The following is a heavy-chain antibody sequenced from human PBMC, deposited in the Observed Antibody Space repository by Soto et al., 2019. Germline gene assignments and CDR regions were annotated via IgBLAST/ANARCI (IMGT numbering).Heavy chain of an antibody. CDR3: ARGTGLLRRYYFDY. CDR1: GGSISSYY. J-gene: IGHJ4*02. D-gene: IGHD3-22*01. CDR2: IYYSGST. V-gene: IGHV4-59*01. Sequence: QVQLQESGPGLVKPSETLSLTCTVSGGSISSYYWSWIRQPPGKGLEWIGYIYYSGSTNYNPSLKSLVTISVDTSKNQFSLKLSSVTAADTAVYYCARGTGLLRRYYFDYWGQGTLVTVSS.